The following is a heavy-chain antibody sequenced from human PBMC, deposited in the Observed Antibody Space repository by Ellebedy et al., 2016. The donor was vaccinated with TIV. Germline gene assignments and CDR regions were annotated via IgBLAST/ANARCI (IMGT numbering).Heavy chain of an antibody. CDR3: ARGLTMYYFDY. CDR2: ISSSSSTI. D-gene: IGHD3-10*02. CDR1: GFTFSSYS. Sequence: GESLKISCAASGFTFSSYSMNWVRQAPGKGLEWVSYISSSSSTIYYADSVKGRFTISRDNAKNSLYLQVNSLGDEDAAVYYCARGLTMYYFDYWGQGTLVTVSS. J-gene: IGHJ4*02. V-gene: IGHV3-48*02.